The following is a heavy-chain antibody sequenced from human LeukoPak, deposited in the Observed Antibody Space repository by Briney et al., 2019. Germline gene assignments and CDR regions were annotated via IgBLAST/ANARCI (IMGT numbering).Heavy chain of an antibody. D-gene: IGHD5-24*01. CDR1: GYTFTSYD. Sequence: GASVKVSCKASGYTFTSYDISWVRQAPGQGLEWMGGIIPIFGTANYAQKFQGRVTITTDESTSTAYMELSSLRSEDTAVYYCARGTRRDGYHNYYYFDYWGQGTLVTVSS. CDR2: IIPIFGTA. V-gene: IGHV1-69*05. J-gene: IGHJ4*02. CDR3: ARGTRRDGYHNYYYFDY.